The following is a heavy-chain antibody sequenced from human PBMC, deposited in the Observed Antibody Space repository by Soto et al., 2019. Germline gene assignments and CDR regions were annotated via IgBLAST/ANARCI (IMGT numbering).Heavy chain of an antibody. V-gene: IGHV1-69*01. CDR1: GGTFSSYA. CDR2: IIPIFGTA. CDR3: PRELGYYDSSGYPTAPFDY. Sequence: QVQLVQSGAEVKKPGSSVKVSCKASGGTFSSYAISWVRQAPGQGLEWMGGIIPIFGTANYAQKFQGRVTITADESTSTAYMELSSLRSEDSAVSYCPRELGYYDSSGYPTAPFDYWGQGTLVTVSS. J-gene: IGHJ4*02. D-gene: IGHD3-22*01.